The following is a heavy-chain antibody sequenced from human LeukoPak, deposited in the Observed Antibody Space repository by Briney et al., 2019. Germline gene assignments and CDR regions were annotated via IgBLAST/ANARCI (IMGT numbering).Heavy chain of an antibody. Sequence: SETLPLTCTVSGGSISSYYWSWIRQPPGKGLEWIGYIYYSGSTNYNPSLKSRVTISVDTSKNQFSLKLSSVTAADTAVYYCARAKVVRGVIDWFDPWGQGTLVTVSS. V-gene: IGHV4-59*01. CDR1: GGSISSYY. CDR3: ARAKVVRGVIDWFDP. CDR2: IYYSGST. D-gene: IGHD3-10*01. J-gene: IGHJ5*02.